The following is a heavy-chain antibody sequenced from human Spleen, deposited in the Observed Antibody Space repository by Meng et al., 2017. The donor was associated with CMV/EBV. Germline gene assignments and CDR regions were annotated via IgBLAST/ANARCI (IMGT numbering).Heavy chain of an antibody. Sequence: GGSLRLSCAASGFTFSSYDMHWVRQATGKGLEWVSAIGTAGDTYYPGSVKGRFTISRENAKNSLYLQMNSLRAGDTAVYYCARGSGLVVPAALSDYWGQGTLVTVSS. CDR3: ARGSGLVVPAALSDY. J-gene: IGHJ4*02. CDR2: IGTAGDT. D-gene: IGHD2-2*01. CDR1: GFTFSSYD. V-gene: IGHV3-13*01.